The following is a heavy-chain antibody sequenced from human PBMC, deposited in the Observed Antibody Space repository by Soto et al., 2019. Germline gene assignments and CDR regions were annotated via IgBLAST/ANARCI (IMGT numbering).Heavy chain of an antibody. CDR2: LYWDDDK. CDR1: GFSLSTSGVG. CDR3: ARTSVNWGSRGLVDY. Sequence: QITLKESGPTLVKPTQTLTLTCTFSGFSLSTSGVGVGWIRQPPGKALEWLAFLYWDDDKRYSPSLKSRLTITKHTSKHQVLLTMTNMDPVDTATYYCARTSVNWGSRGLVDYWGQGTLVTVAS. D-gene: IGHD7-27*01. V-gene: IGHV2-5*02. J-gene: IGHJ4*02.